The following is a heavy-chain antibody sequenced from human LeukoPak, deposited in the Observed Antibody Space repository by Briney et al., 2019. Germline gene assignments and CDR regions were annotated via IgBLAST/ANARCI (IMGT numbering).Heavy chain of an antibody. Sequence: GGSLRLSCAASGFTVSSNYMSWVRQAPGKGLEWVSAISGSGGSTYYADSVKGRFTISRDNSKNTLYLQMNSLRAEDTAVYYCAKGATYDFWSGYYTAGYYYYGMDVWGQGTTVTVSS. V-gene: IGHV3-23*01. J-gene: IGHJ6*02. D-gene: IGHD3-3*01. CDR2: ISGSGGST. CDR1: GFTVSSNY. CDR3: AKGATYDFWSGYYTAGYYYYGMDV.